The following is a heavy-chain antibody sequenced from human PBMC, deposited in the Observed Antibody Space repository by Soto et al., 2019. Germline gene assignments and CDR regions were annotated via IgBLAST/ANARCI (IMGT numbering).Heavy chain of an antibody. Sequence: QVQLVESGGGVVQPGRSLRLSCAASGFTFSNFGMHWVRQAPGKGLEWVAAITADGSDKYFSGSVKGRFTISRDNPKNTLFLQMNSLRVEDTAVYYCVKGSDVARQELDYWGQGTLVTVSS. CDR1: GFTFSNFG. J-gene: IGHJ4*02. D-gene: IGHD3-3*01. CDR2: ITADGSDK. CDR3: VKGSDVARQELDY. V-gene: IGHV3-30*18.